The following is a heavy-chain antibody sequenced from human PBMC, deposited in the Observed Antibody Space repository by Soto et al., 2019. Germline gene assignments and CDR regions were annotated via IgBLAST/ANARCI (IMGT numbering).Heavy chain of an antibody. D-gene: IGHD4-4*01. CDR1: GYTFTSYD. CDR2: MNPNPGNS. CDR3: ASQTETSAWNRFGADKYYFDY. J-gene: IGHJ4*02. V-gene: IGHV1-8*01. Sequence: ASVKVSCKASGYTFTSYDIYWVRQATGQGLEWMGWMNPNPGNSGYAQKFQGRVTVTSDTSINTVYMELSSLRSEDTAVYYCASQTETSAWNRFGADKYYFDYWGQGTLLTVSS.